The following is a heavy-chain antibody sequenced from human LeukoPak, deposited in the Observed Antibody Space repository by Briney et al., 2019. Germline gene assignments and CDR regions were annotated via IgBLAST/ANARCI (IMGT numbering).Heavy chain of an antibody. CDR1: GYTFTGYY. CDR2: INPNSGGT. V-gene: IGHV1-2*02. D-gene: IGHD3-22*01. J-gene: IGHJ4*02. CDR3: ARDALYYYDSSGYPYYFDY. Sequence: GATVKVSCKASGYTFTGYYMRWVRQAPGQGLEWMGWINPNSGGTNYAQKFQGRVTMTRDTSISTAYMELSRLRSDDTAVYYCARDALYYYDSSGYPYYFDYWGQGTLVTVSS.